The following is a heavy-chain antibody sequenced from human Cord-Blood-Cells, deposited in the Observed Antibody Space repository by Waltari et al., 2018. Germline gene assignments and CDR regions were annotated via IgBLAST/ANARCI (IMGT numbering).Heavy chain of an antibody. CDR1: GGSISSHY. D-gene: IGHD3-3*01. CDR2: IYYSGST. CDR3: ARGGYDFWSGPENWFDP. J-gene: IGHJ5*02. Sequence: VQLQESGPGLVKPSETLSLTCTVSGGSISSHYWSWIRQPPGKGLEWIGYIYYSGSTNYNPSLKGRVTISVDTSKNQFSLKLSSVTAADTAVYYCARGGYDFWSGPENWFDPWGQGTLVTVSS. V-gene: IGHV4-59*11.